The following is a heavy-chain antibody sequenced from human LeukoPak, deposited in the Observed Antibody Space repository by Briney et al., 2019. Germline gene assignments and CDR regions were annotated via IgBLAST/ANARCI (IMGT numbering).Heavy chain of an antibody. V-gene: IGHV4-38-2*02. CDR2: IFHTGST. D-gene: IGHD3-9*01. J-gene: IGHJ4*02. CDR3: ARLRRLGPFDY. Sequence: SETLSLTCTVSGYSISSGYYWAWIRQPPGKGLEWIGSIFHTGSTYHNPSLKSRVTISVDTSKNQFSLKLSSVTAADTAVYYCARLRRLGPFDYWGQGTLVTVSS. CDR1: GYSISSGYY.